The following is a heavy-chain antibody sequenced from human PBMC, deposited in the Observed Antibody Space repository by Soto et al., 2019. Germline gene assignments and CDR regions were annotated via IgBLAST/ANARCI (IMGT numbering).Heavy chain of an antibody. CDR1: GYTFTSYY. J-gene: IGHJ6*02. D-gene: IGHD3-22*01. CDR3: ARGPPNYDDSSSYQDYYYGMDV. V-gene: IGHV1-46*01. CDR2: INPSGGST. Sequence: ASVKVSCKASGYTFTSYYMHWVRQAPGQGLEWMGIINPSGGSTSYAQKFQGRVTMTRDTSTSTVYMELSSLRSEDTAVYYCARGPPNYDDSSSYQDYYYGMDVWGQGTTVTVSS.